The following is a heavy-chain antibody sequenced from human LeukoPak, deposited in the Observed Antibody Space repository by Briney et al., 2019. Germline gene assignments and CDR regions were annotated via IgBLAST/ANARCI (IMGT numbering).Heavy chain of an antibody. D-gene: IGHD2-8*01. V-gene: IGHV3-66*02. J-gene: IGHJ4*02. CDR1: GFRFDDYG. CDR3: AREGCTNGVCYDY. CDR2: IYSGGST. Sequence: GGSLRLSCTASGFRFDDYGMSWVRHVPGKGLEWVSVIYSGGSTYYADSVKGRFTISRDNSKNTLYLQMNSLRAEDTAVYYCAREGCTNGVCYDYWGQGTLVTVSS.